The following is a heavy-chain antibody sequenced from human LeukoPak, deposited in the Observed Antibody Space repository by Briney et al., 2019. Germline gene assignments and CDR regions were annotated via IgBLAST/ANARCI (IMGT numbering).Heavy chain of an antibody. CDR3: ARDLRWLQSDY. CDR2: MNPNSGNT. CDR1: GYSFTNYD. D-gene: IGHD5-24*01. V-gene: IGHV1-8*03. Sequence: GASVKVSCKTSGYSFTNYDINWVRQATGQGLEWMGWMNPNSGNTGFAQKFQGRVTITRNTSISTAYMELSSLRSEDTAVYYCARDLRWLQSDYWGQGTLVTVSS. J-gene: IGHJ4*02.